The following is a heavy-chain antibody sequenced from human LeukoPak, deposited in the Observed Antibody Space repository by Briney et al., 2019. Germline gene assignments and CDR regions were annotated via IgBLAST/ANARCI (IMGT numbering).Heavy chain of an antibody. Sequence: GGSLRLSCAASGFTFSSYWMSWVRQAPGKGLEWVANIKQDGSEKYYVDSVKGRFTISRDNAKNSLYLQMNSLRAEDTAVYYCARIFWSGPDAFDIWGQGTMVTVSS. CDR1: GFTFSSYW. V-gene: IGHV3-7*01. CDR3: ARIFWSGPDAFDI. J-gene: IGHJ3*02. D-gene: IGHD3-3*01. CDR2: IKQDGSEK.